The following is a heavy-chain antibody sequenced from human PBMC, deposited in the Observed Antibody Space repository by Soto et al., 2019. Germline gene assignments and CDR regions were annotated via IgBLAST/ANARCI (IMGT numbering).Heavy chain of an antibody. CDR2: IYYTGAT. Sequence: QVQLRESGPGLVEASGTLSLTCEVSTGSISSGNWWSWVRQPPGKGLEWIGEIYYTGATNYNPSLKSRITMTIDKSKDHFSLSLRSATAADTAVYYCARVFSSGSGWMYYFVFWGQGTLVSVSS. CDR3: ARVFSSGSGWMYYFVF. CDR1: TGSISSGNW. D-gene: IGHD6-25*01. V-gene: IGHV4-4*02. J-gene: IGHJ4*02.